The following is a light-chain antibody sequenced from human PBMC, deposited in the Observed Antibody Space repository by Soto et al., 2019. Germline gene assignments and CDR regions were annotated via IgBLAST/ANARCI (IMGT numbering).Light chain of an antibody. CDR2: ASS. Sequence: DIQMTQSPSSLSASVGDRVTITCRASQSISTYLNWFQQEPGKAPKLLIYASSTLQGGVPSRFSGSGSGSEITLNLSNLQTEDFATYYFQPNFRTPSITFGQGTRLDIK. J-gene: IGKJ5*01. V-gene: IGKV1-39*01. CDR1: QSISTY. CDR3: QPNFRTPSIT.